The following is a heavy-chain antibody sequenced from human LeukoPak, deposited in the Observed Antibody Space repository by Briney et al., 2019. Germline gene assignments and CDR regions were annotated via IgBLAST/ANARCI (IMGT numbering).Heavy chain of an antibody. D-gene: IGHD6-13*01. V-gene: IGHV3-7*01. Sequence: GGSLRLSCAASGFTFSRYWMSWVRRAPGKGLEWVANIKQDGSEKYYVASVKGRFTIARDNAKNSLYLQMNSLRAEDTAVYFCARVNPLLAPGTFDIWGQGTMVTVSS. CDR2: IKQDGSEK. J-gene: IGHJ3*02. CDR1: GFTFSRYW. CDR3: ARVNPLLAPGTFDI.